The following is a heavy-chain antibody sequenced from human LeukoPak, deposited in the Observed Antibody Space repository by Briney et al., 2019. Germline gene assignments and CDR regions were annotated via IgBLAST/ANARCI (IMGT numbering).Heavy chain of an antibody. Sequence: SVKDSCKASGGTFSSYAISWVRQAPGQGLEWMGRIFPIFGIANYAQKFQGRVTITADKSTSTAYMELSSLRSEDTAVYYCARDSIVEDIVVVPAANWGQGTLVTVSS. CDR1: GGTFSSYA. D-gene: IGHD2-2*01. J-gene: IGHJ4*02. CDR2: IFPIFGIA. CDR3: ARDSIVEDIVVVPAAN. V-gene: IGHV1-69*04.